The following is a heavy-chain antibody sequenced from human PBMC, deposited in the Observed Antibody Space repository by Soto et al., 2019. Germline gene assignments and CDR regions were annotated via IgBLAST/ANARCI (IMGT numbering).Heavy chain of an antibody. D-gene: IGHD1-20*01. CDR1: GFTFSSYT. CDR2: ISSSSSYI. Sequence: EVQLVESGGGLVKPGGSLRLSCAASGFTFSSYTMNWVRQAPGKGLEWVSSISSSSSYIYYADSVKGRFTISRDNAKNSLELQMNGLRAEDTAVYYCANILIIGTTRGSDFDYWGQGTLVTVSS. V-gene: IGHV3-21*01. CDR3: ANILIIGTTRGSDFDY. J-gene: IGHJ4*02.